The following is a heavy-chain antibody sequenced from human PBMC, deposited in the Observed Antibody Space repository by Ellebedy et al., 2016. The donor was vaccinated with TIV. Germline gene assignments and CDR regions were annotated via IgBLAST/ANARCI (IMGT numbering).Heavy chain of an antibody. Sequence: SETLSLTXTVSGGSISSSSYYWGWIRQPPGKGLEWIGSIYHSGSTYYNPSLKSRVTISVDTSKNQFSLKLSSVTAADTAVYYCARDQVVAATLFDYWGQGTLVTVSS. D-gene: IGHD2-15*01. CDR2: IYHSGST. V-gene: IGHV4-39*07. CDR3: ARDQVVAATLFDY. CDR1: GGSISSSSYY. J-gene: IGHJ4*02.